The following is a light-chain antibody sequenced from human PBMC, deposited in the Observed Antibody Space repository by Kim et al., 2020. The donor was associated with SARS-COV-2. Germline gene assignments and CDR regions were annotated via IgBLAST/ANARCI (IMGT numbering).Light chain of an antibody. CDR1: HSVSSSS. CDR3: QQYGSSPRT. CDR2: GAS. Sequence: FPGERATLSCRASHSVSSSSLAWYQQKPGQTPRLLIYGASSRATGIPDRFSGSGSGTDFPLTISRLEPEDFAVYYCQQYGSSPRTFGQGTKVEIK. V-gene: IGKV3-20*01. J-gene: IGKJ1*01.